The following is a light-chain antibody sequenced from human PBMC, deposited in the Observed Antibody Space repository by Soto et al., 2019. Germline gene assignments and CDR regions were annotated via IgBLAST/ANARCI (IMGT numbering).Light chain of an antibody. CDR2: EVT. CDR1: SSDVGAYNY. V-gene: IGLV2-14*01. CDR3: SSKRDSSTLFV. Sequence: QSVLTQPPSVSGAPGQSITISCTGTSSDVGAYNYASWYQHHPGKVPKLLIYEVTNRPSGVSDRFSGSKSGNTASLTISGLQAEDEADYYCSSKRDSSTLFVFGTGTRSPS. J-gene: IGLJ1*01.